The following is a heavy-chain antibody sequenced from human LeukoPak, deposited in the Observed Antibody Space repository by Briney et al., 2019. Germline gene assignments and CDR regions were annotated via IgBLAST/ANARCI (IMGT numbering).Heavy chain of an antibody. V-gene: IGHV1-69*05. J-gene: IGHJ6*03. CDR3: ARAGYCSSTSCRRGSYYYYYMDV. CDR2: IIPISGTA. Sequence: GSSVKVSCKASGGTFSSYAISWVRQAPGQGLEWMGGIIPISGTANYAQKFQGRVTITTDESTSTAYMELSSLRSEDTAVYYCARAGYCSSTSCRRGSYYYYYMDVWGKGTTVTVSS. D-gene: IGHD2-2*03. CDR1: GGTFSSYA.